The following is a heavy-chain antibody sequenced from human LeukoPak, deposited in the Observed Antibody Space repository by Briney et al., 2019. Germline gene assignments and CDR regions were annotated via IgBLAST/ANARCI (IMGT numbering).Heavy chain of an antibody. V-gene: IGHV3-64*04. CDR3: ATVRGASGSRWYFDY. D-gene: IGHD6-13*01. Sequence: GGSLRLSCSASGFILRSHAMHWVRQAPGKGLEYVSRISDNGGSTYYADSVKGRFTISRDNSKNTLYLQMNSLRAEDTAVYYCATVRGASGSRWYFDYWGQGTLVTVSS. CDR2: ISDNGGST. J-gene: IGHJ4*02. CDR1: GFILRSHA.